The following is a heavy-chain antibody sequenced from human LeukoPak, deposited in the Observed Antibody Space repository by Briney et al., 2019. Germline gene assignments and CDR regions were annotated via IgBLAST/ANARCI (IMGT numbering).Heavy chain of an antibody. D-gene: IGHD4-17*01. CDR1: GYTFIGYL. J-gene: IGHJ4*02. CDR2: INPNSGGT. Sequence: ASVKVSFKASGYTFIGYLIHWVRQAPGQGLEWMGWINPNSGGTNYAQKFQGRVTMTRDTSISTAHMELSSLTSDDTAVYYCARGRGMTTVTYFDYWGQGILVTVSS. CDR3: ARGRGMTTVTYFDY. V-gene: IGHV1-2*02.